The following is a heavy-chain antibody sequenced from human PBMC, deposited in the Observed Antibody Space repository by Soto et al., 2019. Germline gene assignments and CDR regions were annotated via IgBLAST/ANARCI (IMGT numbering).Heavy chain of an antibody. CDR2: ISYDGSNK. V-gene: IGHV3-30*18. CDR1: GFTFSSYG. Sequence: QVQLVESGGGVVQPGRSLRLSCAASGFTFSSYGMHWVRQAPGKGLEWVAVISYDGSNKYYADSVKGRFTISRDNSKNTLYLQMNSLRAEDTAVYYCAKDQNVHYYGSGYFDYWGQGTLVTVSS. J-gene: IGHJ4*02. D-gene: IGHD3-10*01. CDR3: AKDQNVHYYGSGYFDY.